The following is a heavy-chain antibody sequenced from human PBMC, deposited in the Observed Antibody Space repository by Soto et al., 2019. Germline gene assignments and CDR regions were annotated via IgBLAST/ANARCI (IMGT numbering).Heavy chain of an antibody. CDR2: IYYIGST. V-gene: IGHV4-31*01. CDR1: GGSISSGGYY. J-gene: IGHJ5*02. Sequence: QVQLQESGPGLVKPSQTLSLTCTVSGGSISSGGYYWSWIRQHPGKGLEWIGYIYYIGSTNYTPSLQSPVTTSADTSKNTYSLKLSSVTAADTAVYYCARSVFPWGQGTLVTVSS. CDR3: ARSVFP.